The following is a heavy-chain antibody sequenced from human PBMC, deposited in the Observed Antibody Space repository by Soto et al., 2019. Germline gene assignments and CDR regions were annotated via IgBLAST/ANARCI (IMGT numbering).Heavy chain of an antibody. CDR2: ISFDGTNK. D-gene: IGHD3-22*01. CDR3: AREMIPMIMGGMSAMDV. J-gene: IGHJ6*02. Sequence: QVQLVESGGGVVQPERSQRLSCTASKFTFASYVMHWVRQAPGEGLEWVALISFDGTNKYYADSVKGRFTISRDNSKNTWYLQMNSLRPEDTAVYYCAREMIPMIMGGMSAMDVWGQGTTVTVS. CDR1: KFTFASYV. V-gene: IGHV3-30*04.